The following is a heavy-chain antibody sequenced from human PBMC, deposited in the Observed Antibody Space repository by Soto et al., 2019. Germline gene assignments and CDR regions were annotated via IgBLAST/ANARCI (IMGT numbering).Heavy chain of an antibody. CDR1: GFTFSSYA. V-gene: IGHV3-23*01. CDR2: ISTSGGSI. Sequence: VGSLRLSCAASGFTFSSYAMSWVRQAPGKGLEWVSVISTSGGSIYYADSVKGRFTLSRDNSKNTLYLQMNSLTGEDTAVYYCAKEQTFSSAPDYWGQGTLVTVSS. CDR3: AKEQTFSSAPDY. J-gene: IGHJ4*02.